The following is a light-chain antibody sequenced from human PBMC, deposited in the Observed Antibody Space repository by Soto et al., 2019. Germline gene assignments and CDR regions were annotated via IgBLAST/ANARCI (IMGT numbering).Light chain of an antibody. Sequence: DIQMTQSPSTLSASVGDRDTIACRASQSIGTSLAWYQQKPGKAPQLLIYGASILESGFPSRFSGSGSGTDFTLTISSLQPDDFVTYYCQQYSTYLWTFGQGTKV. CDR3: QQYSTYLWT. CDR1: QSIGTS. CDR2: GAS. J-gene: IGKJ1*01. V-gene: IGKV1-5*01.